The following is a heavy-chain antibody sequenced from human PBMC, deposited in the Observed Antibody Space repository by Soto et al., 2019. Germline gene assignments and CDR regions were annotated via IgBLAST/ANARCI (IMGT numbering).Heavy chain of an antibody. D-gene: IGHD2-2*02. J-gene: IGHJ5*02. CDR3: AIPYCDSTSCYTDWFDP. Sequence: QVQLVQSGAEVKKPGASVKVSCKASGYSFSTYDINWVRQAAGQGLEWMGWVNPKSGNTDYVQRFRGRVTMTSNTSISTAYMELGALTPEDTAVYYCAIPYCDSTSCYTDWFDPWGQGTLVTVSS. V-gene: IGHV1-8*01. CDR1: GYSFSTYD. CDR2: VNPKSGNT.